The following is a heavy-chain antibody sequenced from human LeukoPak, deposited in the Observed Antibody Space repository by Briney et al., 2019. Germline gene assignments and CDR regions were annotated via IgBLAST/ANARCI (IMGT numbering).Heavy chain of an antibody. CDR1: GGTFISYA. Sequence: AVTVSCMASGGTFISYAISWVRQAPGQGLEWMGRSIPILGIANNAQKFQGRVTITADKYTSTAYMEPSSLRSEDTAVYYCARVVGDTRNRFDPWGQGTLVTVSS. V-gene: IGHV1-69*04. CDR2: SIPILGIA. J-gene: IGHJ5*02. CDR3: ARVVGDTRNRFDP. D-gene: IGHD1-26*01.